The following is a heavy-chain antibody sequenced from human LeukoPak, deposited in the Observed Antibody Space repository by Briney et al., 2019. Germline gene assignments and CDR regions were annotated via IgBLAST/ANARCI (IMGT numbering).Heavy chain of an antibody. D-gene: IGHD4-23*01. J-gene: IGHJ4*02. CDR1: GFTFSSYG. CDR2: IRYDGSNK. Sequence: PGGSLRLSCAASGFTFSSYGMHWVRRAPGKGLEWVAFIRYDGSNKYYADSVKGRFTISRDNSKNTLYLQMNSLRAEDTAVYYCAKDPTTVVIPYFDYWGQGTLVTVSS. CDR3: AKDPTTVVIPYFDY. V-gene: IGHV3-30*02.